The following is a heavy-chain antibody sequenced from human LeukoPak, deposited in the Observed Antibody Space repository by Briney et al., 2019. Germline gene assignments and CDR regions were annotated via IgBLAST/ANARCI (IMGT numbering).Heavy chain of an antibody. D-gene: IGHD6-13*01. CDR1: GFTFSNYW. CDR2: IKEDGSEK. CDR3: ASGRQLGY. V-gene: IGHV3-7*01. J-gene: IGHJ4*02. Sequence: GGSLSLSCAAAGFTFSNYWMSWVRQAPGKGLEWVANIKEDGSEKYYVDSVRGRFSISSDNARNSLYLQMNRLRAEDTAVYYCASGRQLGYWGQGTLVTVSS.